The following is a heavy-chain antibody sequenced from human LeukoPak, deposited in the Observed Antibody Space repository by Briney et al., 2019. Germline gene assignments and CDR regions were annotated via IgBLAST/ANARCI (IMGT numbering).Heavy chain of an antibody. CDR1: GDSISSSIYY. CDR2: IYYNGYT. Sequence: SETLSLTCTVSGDSISSSIYYWGWIRQPPGKGLEWIGCIYYNGYTYYTSSLKSRVTIFVNTSKNQFSLKLISVTAADAAVYYCARQGGDTMVRGVVRDWFDPWGQGTLVTVSS. J-gene: IGHJ5*02. V-gene: IGHV4-39*01. CDR3: ARQGGDTMVRGVVRDWFDP. D-gene: IGHD3-10*01.